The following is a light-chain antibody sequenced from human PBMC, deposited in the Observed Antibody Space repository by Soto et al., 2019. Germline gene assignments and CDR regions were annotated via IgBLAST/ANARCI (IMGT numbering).Light chain of an antibody. CDR2: GDR. J-gene: IGLJ2*01. V-gene: IGLV2-23*01. Sequence: QSVLTQPASVSGSPVQSITISCTATSSDVGYYTFVSWYQQHPSKAPRLMIYGDRDRASGVSNRFSGSKSGNTASLTISGLPPEDEADYYCCSHAIGSTLLCGVGTQLTVL. CDR1: SSDVGYYTF. CDR3: CSHAIGSTLL.